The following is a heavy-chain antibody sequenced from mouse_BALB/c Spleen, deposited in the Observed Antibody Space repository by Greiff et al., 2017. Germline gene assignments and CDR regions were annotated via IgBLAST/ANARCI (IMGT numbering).Heavy chain of an antibody. D-gene: IGHD2-3*01. CDR1: GFTFSDYY. CDR2: ISDGGSYT. V-gene: IGHV5-4*02. Sequence: DVKLVESGGGLVKPGGSLKLSCAASGFTFSDYYMYWVRQTPEKRLEWVATISDGGSYTYYPDSVKGRFTISRDNAKNNLYLQMSSLKSEDTAMYYCARSDGYYAMYYWGQGTSVTVSS. J-gene: IGHJ4*01. CDR3: ARSDGYYAMYY.